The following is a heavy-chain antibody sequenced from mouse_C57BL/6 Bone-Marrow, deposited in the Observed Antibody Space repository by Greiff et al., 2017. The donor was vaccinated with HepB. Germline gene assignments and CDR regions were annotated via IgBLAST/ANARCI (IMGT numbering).Heavy chain of an antibody. CDR2: ISNLAYSI. V-gene: IGHV5-15*04. Sequence: EVKLEESGGGLVQPGGSLKLSCAASGFTFSDYGMAWVRQAPRKGPEWVAFISNLAYSIYYADTVTGRFTISRENAKNTLYLEMSSLRSEDTAMYYCARHRRDGYYFDYWGQGTTLTVSS. CDR1: GFTFSDYG. J-gene: IGHJ2*01. CDR3: ARHRRDGYYFDY.